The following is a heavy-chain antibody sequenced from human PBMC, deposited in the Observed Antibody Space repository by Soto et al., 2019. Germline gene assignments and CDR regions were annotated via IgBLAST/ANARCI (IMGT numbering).Heavy chain of an antibody. J-gene: IGHJ5*02. D-gene: IGHD1-1*01. V-gene: IGHV3-30*18. CDR1: GFTLSSYG. Sequence: HPGGSLRLSCAASGFTLSSYGMHWVRQAPGKGLEWVAVISYAGSNKYYADSVKGRFTISRDNSKNTLYLQMNSLRAEDTAVYYCAKDAGYPTGTPTNWFDPWGQGTLVTVSS. CDR3: AKDAGYPTGTPTNWFDP. CDR2: ISYAGSNK.